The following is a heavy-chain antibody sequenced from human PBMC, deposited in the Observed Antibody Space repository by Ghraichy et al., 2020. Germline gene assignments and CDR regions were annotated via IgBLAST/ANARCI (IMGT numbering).Heavy chain of an antibody. CDR1: GGSFSGYY. CDR2: INHSGST. D-gene: IGHD6-6*01. J-gene: IGHJ5*02. V-gene: IGHV4-34*01. CDR3: ARVKRIAARPPWFDP. Sequence: SETLSLTCAVYGGSFSGYYWSWIRQPPGKGLEWIGEINHSGSTNYNPSLKSRVTISVDTSKNQFSLKLSSVTAADTAVYYCARVKRIAARPPWFDPWGQGTLVTVSS.